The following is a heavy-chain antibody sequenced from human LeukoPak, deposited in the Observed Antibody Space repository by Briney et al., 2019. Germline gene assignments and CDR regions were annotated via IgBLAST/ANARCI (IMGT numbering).Heavy chain of an antibody. CDR2: INPNSGGT. Sequence: ASVKVSCKASGYTFTCYYMHWVRQAPGQGLEWMGRINPNSGGTNYAQKFQGRVTMTRDTSISTAYMELSRLRSDDTAVYYCASPITMVRGFLFDYWGQGTLVTVSS. CDR3: ASPITMVRGFLFDY. D-gene: IGHD3-10*01. CDR1: GYTFTCYY. J-gene: IGHJ4*02. V-gene: IGHV1-2*06.